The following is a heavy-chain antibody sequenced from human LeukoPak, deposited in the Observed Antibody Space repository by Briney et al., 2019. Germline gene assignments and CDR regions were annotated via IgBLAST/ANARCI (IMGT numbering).Heavy chain of an antibody. CDR1: GGSISNYF. CDR2: IYNSGNT. Sequence: SETLSLTCTVSGGSISNYFWNWIRQSPGKGLEWIGYIYNSGNTKYNPSLKSRVTVSVDTSKNQFSLKLSSVTAADTAVYYCARAPFSTYGIDGFDYWGQGTLATVSA. D-gene: IGHD3-3*02. J-gene: IGHJ4*02. V-gene: IGHV4-59*01. CDR3: ARAPFSTYGIDGFDY.